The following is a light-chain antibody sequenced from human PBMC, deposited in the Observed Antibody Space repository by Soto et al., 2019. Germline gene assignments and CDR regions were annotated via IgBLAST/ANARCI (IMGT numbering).Light chain of an antibody. J-gene: IGKJ1*01. V-gene: IGKV1-5*01. CDR3: QQYSSYWT. CDR1: QSISSW. Sequence: GDRVTITCRASQSISSWLAWYQQKPGKAPKFLIYDASNLESGVPSRFSGSGYGTEFTLTISSLQPDDFATYYCQQYSSYWTFGQGTKVEIK. CDR2: DAS.